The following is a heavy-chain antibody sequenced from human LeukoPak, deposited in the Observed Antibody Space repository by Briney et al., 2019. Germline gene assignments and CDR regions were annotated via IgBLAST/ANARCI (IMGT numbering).Heavy chain of an antibody. CDR1: GFTFSSYA. Sequence: PGGSLRLSCAASGFTFSSYAMSWVRQAPGKGLDWVSAISGSGGSTYFANSVKGRFTISRDNSKNTLYLQVNSLRAEDTAVYYCAKDPYHLLTSWFDPWGQGTLVTVSS. D-gene: IGHD2-2*01. CDR2: ISGSGGST. J-gene: IGHJ5*02. V-gene: IGHV3-23*01. CDR3: AKDPYHLLTSWFDP.